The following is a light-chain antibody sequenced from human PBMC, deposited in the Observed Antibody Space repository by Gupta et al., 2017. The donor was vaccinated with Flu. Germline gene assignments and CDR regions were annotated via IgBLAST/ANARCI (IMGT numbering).Light chain of an antibody. CDR2: AAS. CDR3: LQANSFPLS. CDR1: QHINSW. Sequence: GDRVTITCRASQHINSWLAWYQKKPGQAPKVLIYAASSLQSGVPSRFSGSGYGTDFTLTISSLKPEDFATYFCLQANSFPLSFGGGTKVEMK. J-gene: IGKJ4*01. V-gene: IGKV1-12*01.